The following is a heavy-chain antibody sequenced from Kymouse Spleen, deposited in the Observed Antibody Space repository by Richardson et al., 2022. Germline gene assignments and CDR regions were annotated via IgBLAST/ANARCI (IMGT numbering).Heavy chain of an antibody. CDR1: GGSISSSSYY. CDR3: AREVLYSNYEFFYYYYGMDV. D-gene: IGHD4-11,IGHD4-11*01. Sequence: QLQLQESGPGLVKPSETLSLTCTVSGGSISSSSYYWGWIRQPPGKGLEWIGSIYYSGSTYYNPSLKSRVTISVDTSKNQFSLKLSSVTAADTAVYYCAREVLYSNYEFFYYYYGMDVWGQGTTVTVSS. V-gene: IGHV4-39*01. J-gene: IGHJ6*02. CDR2: IYYSGST.